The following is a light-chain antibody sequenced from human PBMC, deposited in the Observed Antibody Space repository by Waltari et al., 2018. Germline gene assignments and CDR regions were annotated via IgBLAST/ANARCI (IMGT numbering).Light chain of an antibody. V-gene: IGLV2-23*02. Sequence: QSALTQPASVSGSPGQSITVSCIGTSNDIGSYNFVSWFQQHPGRAPKLMIYDVGERPFGVSTRVSGSKSCNTASLTISGLQAEDEADYYCFSYAGSNSFAFGGGTRVTVL. J-gene: IGLJ2*01. CDR2: DVG. CDR1: SNDIGSYNF. CDR3: FSYAGSNSFA.